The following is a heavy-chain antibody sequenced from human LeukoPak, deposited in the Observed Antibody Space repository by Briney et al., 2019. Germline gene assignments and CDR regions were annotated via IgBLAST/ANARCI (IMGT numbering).Heavy chain of an antibody. CDR3: ARDTVGAMAGDAFDI. Sequence: ASVKVSCKASGYTFTGYYMHWVRQAPGQGLEWMGRINPNSGGTNYAQKFQGRVTMTRDTSISTAYMELSRLRSDDTAVYYCARDTVGAMAGDAFDIWGQGTMVTVSS. D-gene: IGHD1-26*01. V-gene: IGHV1-2*06. CDR1: GYTFTGYY. J-gene: IGHJ3*02. CDR2: INPNSGGT.